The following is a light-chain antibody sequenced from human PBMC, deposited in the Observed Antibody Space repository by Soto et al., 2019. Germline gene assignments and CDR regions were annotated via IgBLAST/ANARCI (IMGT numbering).Light chain of an antibody. J-gene: IGKJ1*01. CDR2: EAS. CDR1: QGIDSY. V-gene: IGKV3-15*01. CDR3: QQYSRWPPT. Sequence: EVVMTQSPATLSVSPGESATLSCRASQGIDSYLAWYQQKPGQVPRLLIYEASTRATGIPARFSGSGSGTEFTLTFSSLQSEDFAVYYCQQYSRWPPTFGQGTKVEI.